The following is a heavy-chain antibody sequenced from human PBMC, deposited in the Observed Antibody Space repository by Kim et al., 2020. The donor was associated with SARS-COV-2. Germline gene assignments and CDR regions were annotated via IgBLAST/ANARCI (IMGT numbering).Heavy chain of an antibody. D-gene: IGHD3-3*01. CDR3: TTDITIFGVVIGY. Sequence: AAPVKGRFTISRDDAKNTLYLQMNSLKTEDTAVYYWTTDITIFGVVIGYWGQGTLVTVSS. J-gene: IGHJ4*02. V-gene: IGHV3-15*01.